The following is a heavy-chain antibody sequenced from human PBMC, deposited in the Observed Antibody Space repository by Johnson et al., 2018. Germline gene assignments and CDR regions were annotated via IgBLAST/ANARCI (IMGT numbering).Heavy chain of an antibody. CDR2: IYHSGST. Sequence: QVQLQESGPGLVKPSETLSLTCTVSGASISNYYWSWIRQPPGTGLEWIGYIYHSGSTNYNPSLRSRVTILVDTSKLYFSLKLNSVTAADTAVYYLARVVDMATSDAFDIWGQGTMVTVSS. V-gene: IGHV4-59*01. D-gene: IGHD5-24*01. CDR3: ARVVDMATSDAFDI. CDR1: GASISNYY. J-gene: IGHJ3*02.